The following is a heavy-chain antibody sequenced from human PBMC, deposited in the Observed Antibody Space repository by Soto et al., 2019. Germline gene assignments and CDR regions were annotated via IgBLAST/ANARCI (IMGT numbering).Heavy chain of an antibody. CDR3: ARGFYVFGGGPTPRFYYKYMDV. J-gene: IGHJ6*03. CDR1: GYTFTSYY. V-gene: IGHV1-46*03. CDR2: INPSGGST. D-gene: IGHD3-16*01. Sequence: GASVKVSCKASGYTFTSYYMHWVRQAPGQGLEWMGIINPSGGSTSYAQKFQGRVTMTRDTSTSTVYMELSSLRSEDTAVYYCARGFYVFGGGPTPRFYYKYMDVWGKGTRVTFPS.